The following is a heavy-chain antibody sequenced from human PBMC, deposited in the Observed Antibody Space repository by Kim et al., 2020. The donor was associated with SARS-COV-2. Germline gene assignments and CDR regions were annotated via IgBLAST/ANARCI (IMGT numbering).Heavy chain of an antibody. Sequence: TQSARKFQGRDTMTRDTSTDTAYLELSSLRSEDMAVYYCATVGDRLSFDYWGKGTLVTVSS. CDR2: T. D-gene: IGHD4-17*01. CDR3: ATVGDRLSFDY. J-gene: IGHJ4*02. V-gene: IGHV1-24*01.